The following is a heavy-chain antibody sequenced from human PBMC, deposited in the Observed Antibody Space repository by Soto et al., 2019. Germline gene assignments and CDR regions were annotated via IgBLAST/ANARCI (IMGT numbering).Heavy chain of an antibody. D-gene: IGHD3-16*01. V-gene: IGHV4-34*01. CDR1: GGSFNDYW. CDR3: ARGRDYTWTF. CDR2: INNSGST. Sequence: QVQLQQWVAGLLKPSETLSLTCAVYGGSFNDYWWSWIRQPPGKGREWIGEINNSGSTNYNPSLKSRVTMSVDTSKSPVSMKLSSVTAADKAVYYCARGRDYTWTFGGQGTLVTVSS. J-gene: IGHJ4*02.